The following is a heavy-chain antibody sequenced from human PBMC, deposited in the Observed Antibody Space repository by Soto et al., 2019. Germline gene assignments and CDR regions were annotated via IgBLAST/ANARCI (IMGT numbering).Heavy chain of an antibody. CDR3: ASYGGGAAMVLKSPRNWFDP. D-gene: IGHD5-18*01. J-gene: IGHJ5*02. Sequence: GASVKVSCKASGYTFTSNYMHWVRQAPGQGLEWMGMINPSGGRTTYAQKFQGRVTMTRDTSTSTVYMEVSSLRSEDTAVYYCASYGGGAAMVLKSPRNWFDPWGQGTLVTVSS. CDR2: INPSGGRT. CDR1: GYTFTSNY. V-gene: IGHV1-46*01.